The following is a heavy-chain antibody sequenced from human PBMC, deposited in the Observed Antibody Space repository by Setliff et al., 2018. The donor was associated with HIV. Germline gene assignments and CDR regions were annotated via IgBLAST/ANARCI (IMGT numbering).Heavy chain of an antibody. D-gene: IGHD6-13*01. CDR3: ARSSSNWYYYYYMDV. J-gene: IGHJ6*03. CDR2: ISAYNGNT. V-gene: IGHV1-18*01. CDR1: GYTFSNYG. Sequence: ASVKVSCKASGYTFSNYGISWVRQAPGQGLEWMGWISAYNGNTNYAQKLQGRVTMTTDTSTTTAYMELRSLRSDDTAVYYCARSSSNWYYYYYMDVWGKGTTVTVSS.